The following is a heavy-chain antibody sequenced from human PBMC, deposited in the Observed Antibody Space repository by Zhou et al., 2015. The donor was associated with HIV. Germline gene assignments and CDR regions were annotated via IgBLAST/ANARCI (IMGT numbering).Heavy chain of an antibody. CDR2: ITPTFGGA. J-gene: IGHJ6*01. V-gene: IGHV1-69*01. CDR3: ARGKLLWFGGSGHYVMDV. CDR1: GVTFTNYA. Sequence: QVQLVQSGAEVKKPGSSVKVSCKASGVTFTNYAISWVRQAPGQGLEWMGGITPTFGGADYAQKLHGRVTITADESTRTAYMELSSLRSDDTAVYYCARGKLLWFGGSGHYVMDVWGQGTTVTVSS. D-gene: IGHD3-10*01.